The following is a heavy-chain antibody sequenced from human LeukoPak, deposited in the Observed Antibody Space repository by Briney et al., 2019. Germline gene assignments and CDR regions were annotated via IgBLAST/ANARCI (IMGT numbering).Heavy chain of an antibody. D-gene: IGHD3-10*01. Sequence: PSETLSLTCAVYGGSFSGYYWSWIRQPPGKGLEWIGEINHSGSTNYNPSLKSRVTISVDTSKNQFSLKLSSVTAADTAVYYCARESRGSGSYYKGPPYYFDYWGQGTLVTVSS. CDR2: INHSGST. CDR1: GGSFSGYY. J-gene: IGHJ4*02. CDR3: ARESRGSGSYYKGPPYYFDY. V-gene: IGHV4-34*01.